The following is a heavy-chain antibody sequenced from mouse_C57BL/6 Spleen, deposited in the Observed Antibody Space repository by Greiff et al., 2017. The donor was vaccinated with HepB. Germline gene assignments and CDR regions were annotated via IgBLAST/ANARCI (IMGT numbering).Heavy chain of an antibody. V-gene: IGHV1-64*01. CDR3: AHYGSSSYAMDY. Sequence: VKLQQPGAELVKPGASVKLSCKASGYTFTSYWMHWVKQRPGQGLEWIGMIHPNSGSTNYNEKFKSKATLTVDKSSSTAYMQLSSLTSEDSAVYYCAHYGSSSYAMDYWGQGTSVTVSS. CDR2: IHPNSGST. CDR1: GYTFTSYW. D-gene: IGHD1-1*01. J-gene: IGHJ4*01.